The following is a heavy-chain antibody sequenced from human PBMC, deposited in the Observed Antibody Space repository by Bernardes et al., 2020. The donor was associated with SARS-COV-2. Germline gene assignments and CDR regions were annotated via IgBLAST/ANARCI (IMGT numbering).Heavy chain of an antibody. D-gene: IGHD6-19*01. V-gene: IGHV3-23*01. J-gene: IGHJ4*02. Sequence: SLILSCAASRFTFSNYAMSWVRQAPGKGLEWVSGISGSGGSRYYADSVKGRFTISRDNSKNMLYLQMNSLTAEDTAVYYCAKDLAVAGTGGDGDYWGQGTLVTVSS. CDR1: RFTFSNYA. CDR3: AKDLAVAGTGGDGDY. CDR2: ISGSGGSR.